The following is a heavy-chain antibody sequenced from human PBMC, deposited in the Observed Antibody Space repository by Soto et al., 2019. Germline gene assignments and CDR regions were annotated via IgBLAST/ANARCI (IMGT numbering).Heavy chain of an antibody. J-gene: IGHJ6*02. V-gene: IGHV4-34*01. CDR2: INHSGIT. CDR1: GGSFSGYY. D-gene: IGHD3-16*01. Sequence: PSETLSLTCAVYGGSFSGYYWSWIRQPPGKGLEWIGEINHSGITNYNPSLKSRVTISVDTSKNQFSLKLSSVTAADTAVYYCARRGESYYYYYGMDVWGQGTKVTV. CDR3: ARRGESYYYYYGMDV.